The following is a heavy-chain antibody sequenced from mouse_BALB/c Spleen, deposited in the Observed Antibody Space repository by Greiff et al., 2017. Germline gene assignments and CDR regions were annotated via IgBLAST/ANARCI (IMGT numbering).Heavy chain of an antibody. V-gene: IGHV2-9*02. D-gene: IGHD2-1*01. CDR3: ARVDYGNYDAMDY. CDR2: IWAGGST. Sequence: QVTLKVSGPGLVAPSQSLSITCTVSGFSLTSYGVHWVRQPPGKGLEWLGVIWAGGSTNYNSALMSRLSISKDNSKSQVFLKMNSLQTDDTAMYYCARVDYGNYDAMDYWGQGTSVTVSS. J-gene: IGHJ4*01. CDR1: GFSLTSYG.